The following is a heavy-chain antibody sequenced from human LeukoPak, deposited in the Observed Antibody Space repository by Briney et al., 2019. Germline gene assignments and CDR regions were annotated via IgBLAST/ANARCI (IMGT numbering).Heavy chain of an antibody. J-gene: IGHJ3*02. V-gene: IGHV3-64*04. CDR2: ISSSGGST. CDR3: ARESSYAFDI. Sequence: GGSLRLSCSASGFIFSSYAMHWVRQAPGKRLEYVSAISSSGGSTYYADSVKGRFTISRDNSKNTLYLQMNSLRAEDTAVYYCARESSYAFDIWGQGTMVTVSS. CDR1: GFIFSSYA. D-gene: IGHD2-2*01.